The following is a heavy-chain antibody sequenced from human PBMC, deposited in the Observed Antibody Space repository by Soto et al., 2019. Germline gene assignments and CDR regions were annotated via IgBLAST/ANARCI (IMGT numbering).Heavy chain of an antibody. CDR1: GGSFSGYY. J-gene: IGHJ6*02. Sequence: SETLSLTCAVYGGSFSGYYGSWIRQPPGKGLEWIGEINHSGSTNYNPSLKSRVTISVDTSKNQFSLKLSSVTAADTAVYYCARGTDVSDGMDVWGQGTTVTVSS. D-gene: IGHD1-1*01. CDR2: INHSGST. CDR3: ARGTDVSDGMDV. V-gene: IGHV4-34*01.